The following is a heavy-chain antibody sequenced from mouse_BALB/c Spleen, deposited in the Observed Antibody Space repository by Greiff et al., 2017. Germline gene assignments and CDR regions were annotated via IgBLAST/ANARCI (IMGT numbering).Heavy chain of an antibody. V-gene: IGHV5-17*02. CDR3: ARGGDYDGAMDY. CDR1: GFTFSSFG. J-gene: IGHJ4*01. CDR2: ISSGSSTI. D-gene: IGHD2-4*01. Sequence: EVKLVESGGGLVQPGGSRKLSCAASGFTFSSFGMHWVRQAPEKGLEWVAYISSGSSTIYYADTVKGRFTISRDNPKNTLFLQMTSLRSEDTAMYYCARGGDYDGAMDYWGQGTSVTVSS.